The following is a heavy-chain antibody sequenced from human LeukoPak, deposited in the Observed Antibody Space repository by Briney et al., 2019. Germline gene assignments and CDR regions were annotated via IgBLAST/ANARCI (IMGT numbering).Heavy chain of an antibody. CDR1: GGSISSYY. CDR2: IYTSGST. V-gene: IGHV4-4*07. J-gene: IGHJ5*02. CDR3: ARVHHCSSTSCYTNWFDP. D-gene: IGHD2-2*02. Sequence: PSETLSLTCTDSGGSISSYYWSWIRQPAGKGLEWIGRIYTSGSTNYNPSLKSRVTMSVDTSKNQFSLKLSSVAAADTAVYYCARVHHCSSTSCYTNWFDPWGQGTLVTVSS.